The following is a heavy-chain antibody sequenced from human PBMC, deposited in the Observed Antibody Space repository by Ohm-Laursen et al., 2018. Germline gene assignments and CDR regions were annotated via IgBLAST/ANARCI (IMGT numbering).Heavy chain of an antibody. CDR3: AKDLGQITVVRGSITSNIFYYAMDV. J-gene: IGHJ6*02. Sequence: GQTLSLTCAASGFSFISHGMHWVRRAPGTGLEWVAFISYHGNNKYYGESVKGRFSISRDNSKNILYLQMDSMRPEDTAVYYCAKDLGQITVVRGSITSNIFYYAMDVWGQGTTVTVSS. CDR2: ISYHGNNK. V-gene: IGHV3-30*18. D-gene: IGHD3-10*01. CDR1: GFSFISHG.